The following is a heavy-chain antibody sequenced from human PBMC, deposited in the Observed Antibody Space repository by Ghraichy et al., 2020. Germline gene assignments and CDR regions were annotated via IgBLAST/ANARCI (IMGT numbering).Heavy chain of an antibody. J-gene: IGHJ4*02. V-gene: IGHV1-2*04. Sequence: ASVKVSCKASGYTFTDHYLHWVRQAPGQGLEWMGWINPHSGGTYYAQKFQDWVTLTSDTSSSAAYMELPTLRSDDTAVYFCARDAGNLYQLHRYDSWGQGTLVTVSS. CDR3: ARDAGNLYQLHRYDS. D-gene: IGHD2-2*01. CDR2: INPHSGGT. CDR1: GYTFTDHY.